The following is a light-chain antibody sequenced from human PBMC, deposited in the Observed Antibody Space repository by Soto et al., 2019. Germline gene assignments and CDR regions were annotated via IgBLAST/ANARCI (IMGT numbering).Light chain of an antibody. Sequence: EIPMTQSPSTLSASLGARLTITCRASQSISSWLAWYQQKPGKAPKLLIYDASSLESGVPSRFSGSGSGTEFTLTISSLQPDDFATYYCQQYNSYWTFGQGTKVDIK. CDR2: DAS. V-gene: IGKV1-5*01. J-gene: IGKJ1*01. CDR3: QQYNSYWT. CDR1: QSISSW.